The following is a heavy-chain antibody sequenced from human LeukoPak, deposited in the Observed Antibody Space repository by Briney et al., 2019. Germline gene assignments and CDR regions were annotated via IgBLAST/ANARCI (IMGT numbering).Heavy chain of an antibody. J-gene: IGHJ6*03. CDR2: IYPGDSDT. D-gene: IGHD3-10*01. CDR3: ARLQGSGSYYYYYYMDV. Sequence: GESLKISCKGSGYSFTNYWIGWVRQMPGKGLEWMGIIYPGDSDTRYSPSFQGQVTISADKSISTAYLQWSSLKASDTAMYYCARLQGSGSYYYYYYMDVWGKGTTVTISS. CDR1: GYSFTNYW. V-gene: IGHV5-51*01.